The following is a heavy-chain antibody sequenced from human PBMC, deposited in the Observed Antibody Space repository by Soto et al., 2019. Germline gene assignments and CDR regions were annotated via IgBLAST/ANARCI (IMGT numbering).Heavy chain of an antibody. CDR2: MSHSGGT. CDR1: GGSVSSSSNYY. Sequence: QVQLQQWGAGLLKPSETLSLTCAVYGGSVSSSSNYYWSWIRQPPGKGLEWIGEMSHSGGTHFKPSLKSRVTISVDTSKNQFSLKMSSVTPADTAIYYCARVERGTATTVVDAFEIWGPGTMVTVSS. D-gene: IGHD1-1*01. J-gene: IGHJ3*02. V-gene: IGHV4-34*01. CDR3: ARVERGTATTVVDAFEI.